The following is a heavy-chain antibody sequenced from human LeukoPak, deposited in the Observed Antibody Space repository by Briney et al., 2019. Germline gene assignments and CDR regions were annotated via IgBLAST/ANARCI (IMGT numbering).Heavy chain of an antibody. D-gene: IGHD1-26*01. Sequence: GGSLRLSCAASGFTFSSHWMHWIRQAPGKGLEWVSYISSSGSTIYYADSVKGRFTISRDNAKNSLYLQMNSLRAEDTAVYYCAREERIVGAAFDYWGQGTLVTVSS. CDR2: ISSSGSTI. V-gene: IGHV3-11*01. CDR1: GFTFSSHW. J-gene: IGHJ4*02. CDR3: AREERIVGAAFDY.